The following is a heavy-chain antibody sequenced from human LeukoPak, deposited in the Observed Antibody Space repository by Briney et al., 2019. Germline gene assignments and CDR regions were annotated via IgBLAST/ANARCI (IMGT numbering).Heavy chain of an antibody. J-gene: IGHJ4*02. CDR2: MYYSGST. D-gene: IGHD6-19*01. CDR1: GGSISSSSYY. CDR3: ARAGGSGLIDY. Sequence: SETLSLTCTVSGGSISSSSYYWGWIRQPPGKGLEWIGSMYYSGSTYYNPSLKSRVTISINTSKNQFSLKLSSVTAADTAVYYCARAGGSGLIDYWGQGTLVTVSS. V-gene: IGHV4-39*07.